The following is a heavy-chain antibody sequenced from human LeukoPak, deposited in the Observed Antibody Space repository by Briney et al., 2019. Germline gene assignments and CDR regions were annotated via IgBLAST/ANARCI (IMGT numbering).Heavy chain of an antibody. CDR3: ARAYSSSWYYNWFDP. CDR1: GGSIRSGSYY. J-gene: IGHJ5*02. CDR2: IHAGGST. D-gene: IGHD6-13*01. Sequence: SETLSLTCTVSGGSIRSGSYYWSWIRQPAGKGLEWIGRIHAGGSTNYNPSLKSRVTISADTSKNQFSLKLRSVTAADTAMYYCARAYSSSWYYNWFDPWGQGTLVTVSS. V-gene: IGHV4-61*02.